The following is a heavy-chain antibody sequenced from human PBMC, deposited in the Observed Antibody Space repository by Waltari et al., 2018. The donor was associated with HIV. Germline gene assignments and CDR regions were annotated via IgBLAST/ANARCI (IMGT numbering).Heavy chain of an antibody. V-gene: IGHV3-21*01. CDR2: ISSSSSYI. Sequence: EVQLVESGGGLVQPGGPLRLSCAASGSTFSSYSMTWLRQAPGKGLEWVSSISSSSSYIYYADSVKGRFTISRDNAKNSLYLQMNSLRAEDTAVYYCARDYGSGSYSDYWGQGTLVTVSS. CDR3: ARDYGSGSYSDY. J-gene: IGHJ4*02. CDR1: GSTFSSYS. D-gene: IGHD3-10*01.